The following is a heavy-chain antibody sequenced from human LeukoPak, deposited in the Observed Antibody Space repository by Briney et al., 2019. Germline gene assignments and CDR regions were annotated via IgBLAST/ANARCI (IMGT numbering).Heavy chain of an antibody. D-gene: IGHD4-17*01. CDR2: IYPGDSDT. Sequence: GESLKISCKGPGYNFATYWIGWVRQMPGKGLEWMGIIYPGDSDTRYSPSFQGQVTISADKFINIAYLQWSSLKASDTAMYYCARQATVTTSIDYWGQGTLVTVSS. J-gene: IGHJ4*02. V-gene: IGHV5-51*01. CDR1: GYNFATYW. CDR3: ARQATVTTSIDY.